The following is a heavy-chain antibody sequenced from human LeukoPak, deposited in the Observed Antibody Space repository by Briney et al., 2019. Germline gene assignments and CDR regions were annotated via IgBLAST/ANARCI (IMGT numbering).Heavy chain of an antibody. Sequence: ASVTVSCMVSGYTLTELSMHWVRQAPGKGLEWMGGFDPEDGETIYAQKFQGRVTMTEDTSTDTAYMELSSLRSEDTAVYYCATDLYNWKRAFDPWGQGTLVTVSS. J-gene: IGHJ5*02. D-gene: IGHD1-1*01. CDR1: GYTLTELS. CDR3: ATDLYNWKRAFDP. CDR2: FDPEDGET. V-gene: IGHV1-24*01.